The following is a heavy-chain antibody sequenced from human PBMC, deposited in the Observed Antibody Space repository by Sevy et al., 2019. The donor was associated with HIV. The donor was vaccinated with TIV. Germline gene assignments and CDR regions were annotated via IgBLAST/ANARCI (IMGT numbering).Heavy chain of an antibody. CDR2: INPNSGAT. V-gene: IGHV1-2*02. CDR1: GYTFTGHY. Sequence: ASVKVSCKASGYTFTGHYIHWVRQAPGQGLEWMGLINPNSGATKYAQKFQGRVTMTRDTSISAAYMDLSGLRSDDTAVYYCARGNMITFGRVIPTFDAWGRGTQVTVSS. D-gene: IGHD3-16*02. CDR3: ARGNMITFGRVIPTFDA. J-gene: IGHJ4*02.